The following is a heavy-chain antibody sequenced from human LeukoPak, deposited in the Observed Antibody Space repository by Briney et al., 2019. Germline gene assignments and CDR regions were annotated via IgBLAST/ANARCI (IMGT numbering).Heavy chain of an antibody. Sequence: ASVKVSCKASGYTFTSYYMHWVRQAPGQGLEWMGIINPSGGSTSYAQKFQGRVTTTRDMSTSTVYMGLSSLRSEDTAVYYCARVSSYYYDSSGYYFDYWGQGTLVTVSS. CDR2: INPSGGST. J-gene: IGHJ4*02. CDR1: GYTFTSYY. CDR3: ARVSSYYYDSSGYYFDY. D-gene: IGHD3-22*01. V-gene: IGHV1-46*01.